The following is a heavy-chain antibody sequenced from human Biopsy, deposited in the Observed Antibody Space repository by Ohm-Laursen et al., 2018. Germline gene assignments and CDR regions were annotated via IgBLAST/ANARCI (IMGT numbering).Heavy chain of an antibody. D-gene: IGHD2-21*02. J-gene: IGHJ4*02. CDR3: ARDDAVTVIRGLYY. Sequence: GTLTLTCIVSGGSISSYYWNWIRQPPGKGLEWIGYIYYSGTTDYSPSLKSRVTISIDKSKNQFFLKLSSVTAEDTAVYYCARDDAVTVIRGLYYWGQGALVTVSS. CDR1: GGSISSYY. V-gene: IGHV4-59*01. CDR2: IYYSGTT.